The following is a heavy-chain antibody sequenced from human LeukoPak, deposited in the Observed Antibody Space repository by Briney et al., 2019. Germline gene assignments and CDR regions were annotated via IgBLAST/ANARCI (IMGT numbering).Heavy chain of an antibody. D-gene: IGHD2-2*01. Sequence: ASVKVSCKASGYTFTDFYIHWVRQAPGQGLGWMGWINPNIGGAFFAQKFQGRVTMTRDTSASTAYMELSRLRSDDTAVYYCARGCQYQLLIFLYYYMDVWGKGATVTISS. CDR1: GYTFTDFY. J-gene: IGHJ6*03. V-gene: IGHV1-2*02. CDR2: INPNIGGA. CDR3: ARGCQYQLLIFLYYYMDV.